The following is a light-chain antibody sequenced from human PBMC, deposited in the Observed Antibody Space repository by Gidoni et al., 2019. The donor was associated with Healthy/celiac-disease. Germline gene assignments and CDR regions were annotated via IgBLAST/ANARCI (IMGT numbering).Light chain of an antibody. CDR2: WAS. CDR3: QQYYSTPVA. Sequence: DIVMTQSPDSLAVSLGERATINCKSSQSVLYSSNNKNYLAWYQQKPGQPPKLLIYWASTRESGVPDLFSGSGSGTDFTLTISSLQAEDVAVYYCQQYYSTPVAFXQXTKVEIK. J-gene: IGKJ1*01. V-gene: IGKV4-1*01. CDR1: QSVLYSSNNKNY.